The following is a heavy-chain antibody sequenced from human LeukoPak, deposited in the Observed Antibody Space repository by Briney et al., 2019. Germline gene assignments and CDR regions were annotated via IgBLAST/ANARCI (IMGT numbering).Heavy chain of an antibody. J-gene: IGHJ5*02. Sequence: SETLSLTCTVSGGSISSYYWSWIRQPPGKGLEWIGRIYTSGSTNYNPSLKSRVTMSVDTSKNQFSLKLSSVTAADTAVYYCARVRTPGTTYNWFDPWGQGTLVTVSS. CDR3: ARVRTPGTTYNWFDP. V-gene: IGHV4-4*07. CDR1: GGSISSYY. D-gene: IGHD1-7*01. CDR2: IYTSGST.